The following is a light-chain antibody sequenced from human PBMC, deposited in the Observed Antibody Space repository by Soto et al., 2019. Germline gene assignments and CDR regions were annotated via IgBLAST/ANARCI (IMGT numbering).Light chain of an antibody. V-gene: IGKV4-1*01. J-gene: IGKJ4*01. Sequence: DIVMTQSPDSLSVSLGERATINCKSSQSVLSRSNNKNYLAWFQHKPGQPPKLLIYWASTRESGVPDRFSGSGSWTDFTLTISSLQAEDVAVYYCQEYYTTLALTFGGGTKVELK. CDR3: QEYYTTLALT. CDR2: WAS. CDR1: QSVLSRSNNKNY.